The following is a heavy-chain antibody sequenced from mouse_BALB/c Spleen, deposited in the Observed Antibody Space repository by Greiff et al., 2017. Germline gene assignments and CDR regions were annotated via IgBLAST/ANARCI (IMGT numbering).Heavy chain of an antibody. CDR1: GFTFSSYA. J-gene: IGHJ3*01. V-gene: IGHV5-6-5*01. CDR3: ARVLLSFAY. CDR2: ISSGGST. Sequence: EVMLVESGGGLVKPGGSLKLSCAASGFTFSSYAMSWVRQTPEKRLEWVASISSGGSTYYPDSVKGRFTISRDNARNILYLQMSSLRSEDTAMYYCARVLLSFAYWGQGTLVTVSA. D-gene: IGHD2-1*01.